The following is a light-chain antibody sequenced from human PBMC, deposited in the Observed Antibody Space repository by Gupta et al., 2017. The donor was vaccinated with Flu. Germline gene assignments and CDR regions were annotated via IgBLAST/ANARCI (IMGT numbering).Light chain of an antibody. J-gene: IGLJ3*02. CDR2: RSD. CDR3: SSWHDDLRGWV. CDR1: SSSIGSNY. Sequence: QSLLAQPPSDSGTPGQRVTISCSGTSSSIGSNYVNWYQQLPGMAPKLLIYRSDQRPSGVPDRFSGSKSGTSASLAISGLRSEDEATYYCSSWHDDLRGWVFGGGTRLTVL. V-gene: IGLV1-47*01.